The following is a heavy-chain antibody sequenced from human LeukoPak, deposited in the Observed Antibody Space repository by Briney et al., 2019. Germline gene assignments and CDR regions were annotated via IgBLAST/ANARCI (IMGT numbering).Heavy chain of an antibody. Sequence: NPSETLSLTCAVYGGSFSGYYWSWIRQPPGKGLEWLGEINHSGSTNYNPSLKSRVTISVDTSKNQFSLKLSSVTAADTAVYYCARGGTGYYDRLARPKFDIWGQGTMVTVSS. V-gene: IGHV4-34*01. CDR1: GGSFSGYY. CDR2: INHSGST. CDR3: ARGGTGYYDRLARPKFDI. D-gene: IGHD3-22*01. J-gene: IGHJ3*02.